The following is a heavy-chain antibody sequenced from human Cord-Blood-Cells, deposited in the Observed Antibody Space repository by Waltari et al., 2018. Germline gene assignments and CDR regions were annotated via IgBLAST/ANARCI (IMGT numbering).Heavy chain of an antibody. CDR3: ARDFNAFDI. CDR2: IYSGGST. Sequence: EVQLVESGGGLIQPGGSLRLSCAASGFTVSRNYMGWVRQAPGKGLGWVSFIYSGGSTYYANSVKVRFTISRDNSKNTLYLQMSSLRAEDTAVYYCARDFNAFDIWGQGTMVTVSS. J-gene: IGHJ3*02. V-gene: IGHV3-53*01. CDR1: GFTVSRNY.